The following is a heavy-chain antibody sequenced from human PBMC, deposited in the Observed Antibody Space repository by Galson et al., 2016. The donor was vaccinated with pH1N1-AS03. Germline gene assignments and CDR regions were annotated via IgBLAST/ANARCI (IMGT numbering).Heavy chain of an antibody. CDR3: AKGRGYSSSWSSGPSY. V-gene: IGHV1-69*06. CDR2: IIPIFGTP. Sequence: SVKVSCKASGGTFSSFAISWVRQAPGQGLEWMGGIIPIFGTPNYAQKFQGRVTITADKSTFTAYMELSSLRSEDTAVYYCAKGRGYSSSWSSGPSYWGQGTLVTVSS. CDR1: GGTFSSFA. D-gene: IGHD6-13*01. J-gene: IGHJ4*02.